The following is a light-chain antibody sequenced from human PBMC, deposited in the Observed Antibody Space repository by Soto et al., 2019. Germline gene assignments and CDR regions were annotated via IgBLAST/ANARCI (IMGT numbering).Light chain of an antibody. CDR1: QSISSSF. V-gene: IGKV3D-20*02. J-gene: IGKJ1*01. Sequence: EIVLTQSPGILSLSPGERASLSCGSSQSISSSFLAWYQQKPGQAPRLLIYGASNRATGIPARFSGSGSGTDFTLIISSLEPEDFAVYYCQQRSNWPRTFGQGTKVDIK. CDR2: GAS. CDR3: QQRSNWPRT.